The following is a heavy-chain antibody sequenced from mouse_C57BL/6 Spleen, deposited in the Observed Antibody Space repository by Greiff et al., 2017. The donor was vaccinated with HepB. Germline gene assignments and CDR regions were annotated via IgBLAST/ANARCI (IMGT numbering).Heavy chain of an antibody. CDR1: GYTFTSYW. CDR2: IYPSDSET. J-gene: IGHJ2*01. Sequence: QVQLQQPGAELVRPGSSVKLSCKASGYTFTSYWMDWVKRRPGQGLEWIGNIYPSDSETHYNQKFKDKATLTVDKSSSTAYMQLSSLTSEDSAVYYCARSVTGTKDYWGQGTTLTVSS. CDR3: ARSVTGTKDY. V-gene: IGHV1-61*01. D-gene: IGHD4-1*01.